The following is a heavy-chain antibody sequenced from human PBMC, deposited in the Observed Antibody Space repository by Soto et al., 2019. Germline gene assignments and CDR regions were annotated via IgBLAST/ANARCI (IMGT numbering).Heavy chain of an antibody. Sequence: PGGSLRLSCAASGFTFSGDAMSGVRQAPGKGLVWVSAISGSGGSTYYADSVKGRFTISRDNSKNTLYLQMNSLRAEDTAVYYCARIAAAGTSWGQGTLVTVSS. D-gene: IGHD6-13*01. J-gene: IGHJ4*02. CDR3: ARIAAAGTS. CDR2: ISGSGGST. CDR1: GFTFSGDA. V-gene: IGHV3-23*01.